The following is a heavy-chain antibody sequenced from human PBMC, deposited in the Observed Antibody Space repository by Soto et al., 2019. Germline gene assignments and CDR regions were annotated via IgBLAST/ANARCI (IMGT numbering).Heavy chain of an antibody. CDR3: ARVSRFFEWLSPDAFDI. V-gene: IGHV1-8*01. Sequence: ASVKVSCKASGYTFTSYDINWVRQATGQGLEWMGWMNPNSGNTGYAQKFQGRVTMTRNTSISTAYMELSSLRSEDTAVYYCARVSRFFEWLSPDAFDIWGQGTMVTVSS. D-gene: IGHD3-3*01. J-gene: IGHJ3*02. CDR1: GYTFTSYD. CDR2: MNPNSGNT.